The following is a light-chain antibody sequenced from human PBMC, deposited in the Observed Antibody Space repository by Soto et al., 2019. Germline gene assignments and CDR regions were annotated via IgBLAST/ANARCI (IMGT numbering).Light chain of an antibody. Sequence: EIVLTQSPGTLSLSPGERATLSCRASQSVTSNYLAWYQQKPGQAPRLLVYGASSRATGISDRFSGSGSGTDFSLTISSLEPGDLAVYYCQQYGSSPQDTFGQGTKVDIK. V-gene: IGKV3-20*01. CDR2: GAS. CDR1: QSVTSNY. CDR3: QQYGSSPQDT. J-gene: IGKJ1*01.